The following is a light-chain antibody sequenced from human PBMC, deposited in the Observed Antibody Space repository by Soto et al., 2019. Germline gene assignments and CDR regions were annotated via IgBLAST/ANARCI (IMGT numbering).Light chain of an antibody. J-gene: IGKJ4*02. Sequence: NDLTQSPCTXSLPGKKTAPAACRASTSVSKKYLAWYKQKTRKXPXXXIYGAYTTATGITNRITGSGYGTDLTPTRSRLENEDRAVYYCEQYGCSGTFGDRTEVDI. CDR1: TSVSKKY. V-gene: IGKV3-20*01. CDR3: EQYGCSGT. CDR2: GAY.